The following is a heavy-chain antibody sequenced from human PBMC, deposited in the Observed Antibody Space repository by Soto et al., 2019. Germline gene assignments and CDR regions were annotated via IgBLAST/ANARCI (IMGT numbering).Heavy chain of an antibody. CDR1: GGTFSSYA. Sequence: QVQLVQSGAGVKKPGSSVKVSCKGSGGTFSSYAINWVRQAPGQGLEWMGGIIPIFGTADYAQKFQGRVTITADESTSTAYMELSSLRSEDTAVYYCASNGFGETYYYGMDVWGQGTTVTVSS. V-gene: IGHV1-69*12. D-gene: IGHD3-10*01. CDR2: IIPIFGTA. J-gene: IGHJ6*02. CDR3: ASNGFGETYYYGMDV.